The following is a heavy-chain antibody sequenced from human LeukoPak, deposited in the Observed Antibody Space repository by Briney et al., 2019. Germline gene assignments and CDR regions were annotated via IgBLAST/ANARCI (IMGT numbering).Heavy chain of an antibody. CDR1: GASISSGGYY. Sequence: PSQTLSLTCTVSGASISSGGYYWSWIRQHPRKGLEWIGNIYYSGSTYYNPSLKSRVTISVDTSKNQFSLKLSSVTAADTAVYYCARDNGSPGDYYYGMDVWGQGTTVTVSS. V-gene: IGHV4-31*03. J-gene: IGHJ6*02. CDR2: IYYSGST. CDR3: ARDNGSPGDYYYGMDV. D-gene: IGHD3-10*01.